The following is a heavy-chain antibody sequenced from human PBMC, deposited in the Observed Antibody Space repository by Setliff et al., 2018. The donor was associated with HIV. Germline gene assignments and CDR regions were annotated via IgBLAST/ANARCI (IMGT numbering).Heavy chain of an antibody. CDR1: GGSTSSYY. CDR3: ARVDGSSDAFDI. J-gene: IGHJ3*02. CDR2: IYYSGST. D-gene: IGHD3-10*01. V-gene: IGHV4-59*01. Sequence: PSETLSLTCTVSGGSTSSYYWSWIRQPPGKGLEWIGYIYYSGSTNYNPSLKSRVTISVDTSKNQFSLKLSSVTAADTAVYYCARVDGSSDAFDIWGQGTMVTVSS.